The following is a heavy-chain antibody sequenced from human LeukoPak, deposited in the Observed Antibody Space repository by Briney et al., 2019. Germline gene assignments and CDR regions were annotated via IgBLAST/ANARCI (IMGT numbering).Heavy chain of an antibody. CDR1: GFTFSSYW. CDR3: ARDVTALDS. J-gene: IGHJ4*02. Sequence: QAGGSLRLPCAASGFTFSSYWMSWVRQAPEKGLEWVANINQGGSEKYYVDSVRGRFTISRDNAKNSLYLQMNSLRADDTAVYYCARDVTALDSWGQGTLVTVSS. V-gene: IGHV3-7*01. CDR2: INQGGSEK. D-gene: IGHD2-2*01.